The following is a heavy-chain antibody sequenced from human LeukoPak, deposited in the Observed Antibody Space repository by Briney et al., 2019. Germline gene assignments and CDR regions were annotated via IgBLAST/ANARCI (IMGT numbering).Heavy chain of an antibody. CDR3: ARGLGVAAVAN. Sequence: PSETLSLTCSVSSGSIGSSGYYWGWIRQPPGNGLEWLGSIYKSGITSYNPSLKSRVTISVDTSRNQFSLRLTSVTAADTAVYYCARGLGVAAVANWGQGTLVTVSS. D-gene: IGHD6-19*01. CDR2: IYKSGIT. CDR1: SGSIGSSGYY. J-gene: IGHJ4*02. V-gene: IGHV4-39*01.